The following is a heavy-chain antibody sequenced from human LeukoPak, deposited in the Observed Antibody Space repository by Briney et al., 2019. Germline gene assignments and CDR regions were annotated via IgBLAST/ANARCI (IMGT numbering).Heavy chain of an antibody. CDR1: GGSISSSSYY. CDR2: IYYSGST. V-gene: IGHV4-39*07. J-gene: IGHJ4*02. CDR3: AREVDSSGSLSY. Sequence: SETQSLTCTVSGGSISSSSYYWGWIRQPPGKGLEWIGSIYYSGSTYYNPSLKSRVTISVDTSKNQFSLKLSSVTAADTAVYYCAREVDSSGSLSYWGQGTLVTVSS. D-gene: IGHD3-22*01.